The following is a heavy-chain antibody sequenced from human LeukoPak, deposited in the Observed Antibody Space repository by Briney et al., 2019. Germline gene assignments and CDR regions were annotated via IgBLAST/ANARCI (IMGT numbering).Heavy chain of an antibody. CDR3: ARIWQWLALDY. V-gene: IGHV3-64*02. Sequence: GGSLRLSCAASGFTFSTYAMHWVRQAPGKGLEYVSAITGNGGSTYYADSVKGRFTISRDNSKNTLYLQMGSLRTEDMAVYYCARIWQWLALDYWGQGALVTVSS. J-gene: IGHJ4*02. D-gene: IGHD6-19*01. CDR2: ITGNGGST. CDR1: GFTFSTYA.